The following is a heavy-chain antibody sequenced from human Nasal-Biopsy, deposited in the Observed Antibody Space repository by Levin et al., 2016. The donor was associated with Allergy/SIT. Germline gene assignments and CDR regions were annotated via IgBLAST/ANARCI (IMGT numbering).Heavy chain of an antibody. CDR2: ITGNADNT. D-gene: IGHD2-2*01. V-gene: IGHV3-23*01. CDR1: GFTFSRFA. CDR3: ARENDERGYCSGSNCYWDS. Sequence: GGSLRLSCAASGFTFSRFAMAWVRQAPGKGLECVASITGNADNTFYADSVKGRFTISRDNSKNTVYLQLNGLRGDDTAIFYCARENDERGYCSGSNCYWDSWGQGTQVTVSS. J-gene: IGHJ4*02.